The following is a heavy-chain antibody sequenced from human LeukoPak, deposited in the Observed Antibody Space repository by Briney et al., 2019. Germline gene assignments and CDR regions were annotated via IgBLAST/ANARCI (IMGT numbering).Heavy chain of an antibody. CDR3: AKDGSSSGYYSGY. CDR2: ISAYNGNT. J-gene: IGHJ4*02. D-gene: IGHD3-22*01. Sequence: ASVKVSCKASGYTLTRYGISWVLQAPGQGLEWMGWISAYNGNTNYAQKLQGRVTMTTDTSTSTAYMELRSLNSDGTAVYYCAKDGSSSGYYSGYWGQGTLVTVS. V-gene: IGHV1-18*01. CDR1: GYTLTRYG.